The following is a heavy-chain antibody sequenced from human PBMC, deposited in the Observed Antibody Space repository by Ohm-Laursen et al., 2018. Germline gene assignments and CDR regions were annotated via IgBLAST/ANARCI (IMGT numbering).Heavy chain of an antibody. V-gene: IGHV3-9*01. CDR3: AKDIRRGYYYDSSGFPNSHFDY. CDR1: GFTFADYA. J-gene: IGHJ4*02. Sequence: SLRLSCAASGFTFADYAMHWVRHAPGKGLEWVSGIGWNSDYVGYADSVKGRFTISRDNAKNSLYLQMNSLRAEDTAFYYCAKDIRRGYYYDSSGFPNSHFDYWGQGTLVTVSS. D-gene: IGHD3-22*01. CDR2: IGWNSDYV.